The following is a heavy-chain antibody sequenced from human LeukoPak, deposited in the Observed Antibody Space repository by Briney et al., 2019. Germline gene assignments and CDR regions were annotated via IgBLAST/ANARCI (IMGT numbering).Heavy chain of an antibody. Sequence: SETLSLTCTVSGGSLSSGSYYWSWIRQPAGKGLEWIGRIYTSGSTNYNPSLKSRVTISVDTSKNQFSLKLSSVTAADTAVYYCARDPRGYSYGSYWGQGTLVTVSS. V-gene: IGHV4-61*02. CDR1: GGSLSSGSYY. D-gene: IGHD5-18*01. CDR3: ARDPRGYSYGSY. J-gene: IGHJ4*02. CDR2: IYTSGST.